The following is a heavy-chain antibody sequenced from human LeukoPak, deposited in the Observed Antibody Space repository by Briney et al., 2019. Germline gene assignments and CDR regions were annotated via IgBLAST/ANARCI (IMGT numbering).Heavy chain of an antibody. D-gene: IGHD6-19*01. V-gene: IGHV3-30*18. Sequence: PGGSLRLSCAASGFTFSSYGMHWVRQAPGKGLEWVAVISYDESNNYYADSVKGRITISRDNSKNTLYLQMNSLRAEDTAVYYCAKGVFDSSGSSGYYYGMDVWGQGTTVTISS. CDR1: GFTFSSYG. J-gene: IGHJ6*02. CDR2: ISYDESNN. CDR3: AKGVFDSSGSSGYYYGMDV.